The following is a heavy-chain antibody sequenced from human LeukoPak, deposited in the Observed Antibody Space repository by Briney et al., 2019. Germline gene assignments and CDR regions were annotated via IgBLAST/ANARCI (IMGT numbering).Heavy chain of an antibody. V-gene: IGHV4-28*03. CDR1: GYSISSSNW. CDR2: IYYSGST. CDR3: ARDAYYYDSSGYRRGFDY. Sequence: SDTLSLTCAVSGYSISSSNWWGWIRQPPGKGLEWIGYIYYSGSTNYNASLKSRVTMSVDTSKNQISLKLSSVTAADTAVYYCARDAYYYDSSGYRRGFDYWGQGTLVTVSS. J-gene: IGHJ4*02. D-gene: IGHD3-22*01.